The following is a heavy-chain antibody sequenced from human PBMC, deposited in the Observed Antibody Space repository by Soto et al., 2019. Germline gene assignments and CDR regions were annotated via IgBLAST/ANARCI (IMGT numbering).Heavy chain of an antibody. D-gene: IGHD6-13*01. CDR1: GFTFSSYA. CDR3: AKEFGFYRSSWTFDY. CDR2: ISGSGGST. J-gene: IGHJ4*02. Sequence: EVQLLESGGGLVQPGGSLRLSCAASGFTFSSYAMSWVRQAPGKGLEWVSAISGSGGSTYYADTVKGRFTISRDNSKNTLYLQMNSLRAGDTAVYYCAKEFGFYRSSWTFDYWGQGTLVTVSS. V-gene: IGHV3-23*01.